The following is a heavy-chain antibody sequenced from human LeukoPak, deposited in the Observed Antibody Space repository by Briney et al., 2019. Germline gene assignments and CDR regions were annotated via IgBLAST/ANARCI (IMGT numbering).Heavy chain of an antibody. Sequence: SETLSPTCSVSGGSISSSGYYWGWIRQPPAKGLEWIGNIYYSGSTYYNPSLKSRVTLSIDSSKNQFSLKLSSVTAADTAVYYCARHVVATIIGGKYYYYYMDVWGKGTTVTVSS. CDR3: ARHVVATIIGGKYYYYYMDV. D-gene: IGHD5-12*01. J-gene: IGHJ6*03. CDR2: IYYSGST. V-gene: IGHV4-39*01. CDR1: GGSISSSGYY.